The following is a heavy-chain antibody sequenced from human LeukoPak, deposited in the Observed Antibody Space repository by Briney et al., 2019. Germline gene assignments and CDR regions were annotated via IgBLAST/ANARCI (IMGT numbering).Heavy chain of an antibody. Sequence: PSETLSLTCTVSGGSIRSGDYYWSWIRQHPGKGLEWIGYIYYSGSTYYNPSLKSRVTISVDTSKNQFSLQLSSVTAADTAVYYCARALYSSSWYKYFQHWGQGTLVTVSS. CDR2: IYYSGST. D-gene: IGHD6-13*01. CDR3: ARALYSSSWYKYFQH. J-gene: IGHJ1*01. V-gene: IGHV4-31*03. CDR1: GGSIRSGDYY.